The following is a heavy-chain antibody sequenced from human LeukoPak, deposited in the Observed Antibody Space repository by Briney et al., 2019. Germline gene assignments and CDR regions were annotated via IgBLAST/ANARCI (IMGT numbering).Heavy chain of an antibody. CDR1: GYSFTNYW. J-gene: IGHJ4*02. D-gene: IGHD3-10*01. V-gene: IGHV5-51*01. CDR3: ARPNLTSGTYYIDY. CDR2: VFPGDSDT. Sequence: GESLKISCKGSGYSFTNYWIGWVRPMPGKGLEWMGIVFPGDSDTRYSPSFQGQVTISVDKSISTAYLQWSSLKASDTAMYYCARPNLTSGTYYIDYWGQGTLVTVSS.